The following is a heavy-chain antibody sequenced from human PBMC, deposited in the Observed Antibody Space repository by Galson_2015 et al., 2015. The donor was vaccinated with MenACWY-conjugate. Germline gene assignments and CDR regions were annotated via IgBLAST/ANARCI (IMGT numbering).Heavy chain of an antibody. Sequence: SLRLSCAGSGFTFSLYDMHWVRQGTGEALEWVSTIGTADDPYYPGSVKGRFTISRENAKNSLYLQMNSLRAGDTAVYYCARGRGDGYNLDIWGQGTMVTVPS. CDR1: GFTFSLYD. V-gene: IGHV3-13*05. CDR3: ARGRGDGYNLDI. J-gene: IGHJ3*02. D-gene: IGHD5-24*01. CDR2: IGTADDP.